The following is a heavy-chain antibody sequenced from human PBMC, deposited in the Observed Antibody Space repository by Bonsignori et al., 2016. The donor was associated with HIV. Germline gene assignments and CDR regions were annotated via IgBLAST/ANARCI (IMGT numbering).Heavy chain of an antibody. CDR3: ARSTYYMDV. CDR2: TYYRSKWYN. J-gene: IGHJ6*03. V-gene: IGHV6-1*01. Sequence: WIRQSPSRGLEWLGRTYYRSKWYNDYAVSVKSRITINPDTSKNQFSLQLNSVTPEDTAVYYCARSTYYMDVWGKGTTVTVSS.